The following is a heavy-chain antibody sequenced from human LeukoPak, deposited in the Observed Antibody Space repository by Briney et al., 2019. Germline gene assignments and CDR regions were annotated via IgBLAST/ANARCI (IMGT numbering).Heavy chain of an antibody. CDR2: IIPIFWTA. Sequence: SVKVSCKASGGTFSSYAISWVRQAPGQGLEWMGRIIPIFWTANYAQKFQGRVTITTDESTSTAYMQLSSLRSEDTAVYYCARAQYSSSWYPDYWGQGTLVTVSS. J-gene: IGHJ4*02. D-gene: IGHD6-13*01. V-gene: IGHV1-69*05. CDR3: ARAQYSSSWYPDY. CDR1: GGTFSSYA.